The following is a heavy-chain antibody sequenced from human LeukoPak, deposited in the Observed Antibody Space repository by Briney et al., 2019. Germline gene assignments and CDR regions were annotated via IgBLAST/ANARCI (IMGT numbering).Heavy chain of an antibody. D-gene: IGHD3-16*01. CDR3: ASSHPPGSNYDYYTPFDY. J-gene: IGHJ4*02. V-gene: IGHV4-59*01. CDR2: MYYSGST. CDR1: GGSISNYY. Sequence: SETLSLTCAVSGGSISNYYWSWLRQPPGKGLEWIGYMYYSGSTNYNPSLKSRVTISVDTSKNQFSLKLSSVTAADMAVYYCASSHPPGSNYDYYTPFDYWGQGTLVTVSS.